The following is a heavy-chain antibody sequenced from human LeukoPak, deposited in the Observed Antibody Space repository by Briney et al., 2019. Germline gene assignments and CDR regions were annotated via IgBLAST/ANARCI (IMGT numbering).Heavy chain of an antibody. CDR2: INGDGTYT. J-gene: IGHJ5*02. Sequence: PGGSLRLSCAASGFTLSRYWLHWVRQAPGKGLVWVSRINGDGTYTDYADSVKGRFTISRDNPKNTLYLLMNSLRAEDTALYYCAKDRHDFWSGYYTNWFDPWGQGTLVTVSS. CDR3: AKDRHDFWSGYYTNWFDP. D-gene: IGHD3-3*01. V-gene: IGHV3-74*01. CDR1: GFTLSRYW.